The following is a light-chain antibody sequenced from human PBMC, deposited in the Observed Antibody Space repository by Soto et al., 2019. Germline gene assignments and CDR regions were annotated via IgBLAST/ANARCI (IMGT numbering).Light chain of an antibody. CDR3: SSYTSSSTLYYV. CDR1: SSGVVGYNY. CDR2: DVS. J-gene: IGLJ1*01. Sequence: QSVLTQPASVSGSPGQSITISCTGTSSGVVGYNYVSWYQQHPGKAPKLMIYDVSNRPSGVSNRFSGSKSGNTASLTISGLQAEDEADYYCSSYTSSSTLYYVFGTGTKVTVL. V-gene: IGLV2-14*01.